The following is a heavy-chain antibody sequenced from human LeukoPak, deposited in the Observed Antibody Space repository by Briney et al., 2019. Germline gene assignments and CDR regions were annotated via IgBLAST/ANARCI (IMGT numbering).Heavy chain of an antibody. CDR3: AKDGVSVPYYYYGMDV. D-gene: IGHD6-13*01. CDR2: ISGSCGST. J-gene: IGHJ6*02. Sequence: PWGSPRLSCAASGFTFSSYAMSWVRQAPGKGLEWVSAISGSCGSTYYADSVKRRFTISRDNSKNTLYLQMNSLRAEDTAVYYCAKDGVSVPYYYYGMDVWGQGTTVTVSS. V-gene: IGHV3-23*01. CDR1: GFTFSSYA.